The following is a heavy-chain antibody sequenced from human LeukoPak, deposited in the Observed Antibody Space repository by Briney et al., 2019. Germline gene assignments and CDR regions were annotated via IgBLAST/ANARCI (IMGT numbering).Heavy chain of an antibody. CDR1: GGSISSSSYY. Sequence: PSETLSLTCTVSGGSISSSSYYWTWIRQPAGKGLEWNGRIYSSGSTNYIPSLKSRLTMSVDTSKNHFSLKLTSVTAADTAVYYCARENLGYISSPYFDYWGQGALVTVSS. D-gene: IGHD6-6*01. V-gene: IGHV4-61*02. CDR3: ARENLGYISSPYFDY. J-gene: IGHJ4*02. CDR2: IYSSGST.